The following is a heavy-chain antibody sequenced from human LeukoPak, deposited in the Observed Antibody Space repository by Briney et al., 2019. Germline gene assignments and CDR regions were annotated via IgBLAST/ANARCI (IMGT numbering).Heavy chain of an antibody. J-gene: IGHJ4*02. CDR3: AKGHFASSSFFDY. CDR2: ISGSGDAT. CDR1: KFNFA. V-gene: IGHV3-23*01. Sequence: GGSLRLSCAASKFNFAMSWVRQAADKRLEWVSAISGSGDATFYTDSVKGRFTISRDNSKNTLYLQMNNLRVEDTAVYYCAKGHFASSSFFDYWGQGTLVTVSS. D-gene: IGHD6-6*01.